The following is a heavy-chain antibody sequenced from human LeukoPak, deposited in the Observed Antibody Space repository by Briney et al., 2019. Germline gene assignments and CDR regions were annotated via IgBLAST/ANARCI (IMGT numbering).Heavy chain of an antibody. Sequence: SETLSLTCTVPGGSISSYYWSWIRQPPGKGLEWIGYIYYSGSTNYNPSLKSRVTISVDTSKNQFSLKLSSVTAADTAVYYCARTPNGIAVAGFDYWGQGTLVTVSS. CDR3: ARTPNGIAVAGFDY. CDR1: GGSISSYY. D-gene: IGHD6-19*01. V-gene: IGHV4-59*01. J-gene: IGHJ4*02. CDR2: IYYSGST.